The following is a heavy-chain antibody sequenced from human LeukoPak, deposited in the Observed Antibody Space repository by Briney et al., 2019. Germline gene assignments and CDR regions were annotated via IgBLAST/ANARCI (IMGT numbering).Heavy chain of an antibody. CDR3: AREFSGTGIAARVLDS. CDR2: IHTSGST. D-gene: IGHD6-6*01. J-gene: IGHJ4*02. V-gene: IGHV4-4*07. Sequence: SETLSLTCTVSGGSITSYYWTYIRQPAGKGLEWIGRIHTSGSTNYNPSLKSRVTMSVDTSKNQFSLNLSSVTAADTAMYYCAREFSGTGIAARVLDSWGQGTLVTVSS. CDR1: GGSITSYY.